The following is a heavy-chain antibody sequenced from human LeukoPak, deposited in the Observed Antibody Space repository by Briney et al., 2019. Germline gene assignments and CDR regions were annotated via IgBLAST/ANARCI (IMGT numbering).Heavy chain of an antibody. CDR1: GGSIGGSY. D-gene: IGHD3-22*01. CDR3: ARHFSGDYYDSSGYSAFDI. CDR2: IYHSGST. J-gene: IGHJ3*02. Sequence: SETLSLTCTVSGGSIGGSYWSWIRQPPGKGLQWMGYIYHSGSTTYNPFLRSRLSMSVDPSNNQVSLKVTSVTAADTAVYYCARHFSGDYYDSSGYSAFDIWGQGTMVTVSS. V-gene: IGHV4-59*08.